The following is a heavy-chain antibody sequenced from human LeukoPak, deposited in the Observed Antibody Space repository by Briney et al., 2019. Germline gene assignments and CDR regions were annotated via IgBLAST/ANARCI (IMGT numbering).Heavy chain of an antibody. D-gene: IGHD1-1*01. Sequence: GGSLRLSCAASGFTFGIFSMTWVRQAPGKRLEWVSTVNPSGDSTYYANSVKGRFTISRDNSRDTIFLQMDSLRAGDTAIYYRAKDRAGTPWADWGQGTLVTVSS. V-gene: IGHV3-23*01. J-gene: IGHJ4*02. CDR3: AKDRAGTPWAD. CDR1: GFTFGIFS. CDR2: VNPSGDST.